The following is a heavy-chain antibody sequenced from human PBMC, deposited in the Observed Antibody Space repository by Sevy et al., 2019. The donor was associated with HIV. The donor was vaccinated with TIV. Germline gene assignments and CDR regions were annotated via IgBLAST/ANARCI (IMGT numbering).Heavy chain of an antibody. CDR1: GYTLTELS. J-gene: IGHJ4*02. CDR2: FDPEDDET. D-gene: IGHD3-22*01. V-gene: IGHV1-24*01. CDR3: ATTKDYYDSSGYPFDY. Sequence: ASVKVSCKVSGYTLTELSMHWVRQAPGKGLEWMGTFDPEDDETIYAQKFQGRVTMTEDTSTDTAYMELSSLRSEDTAVYYGATTKDYYDSSGYPFDYWGQGTLVTVSS.